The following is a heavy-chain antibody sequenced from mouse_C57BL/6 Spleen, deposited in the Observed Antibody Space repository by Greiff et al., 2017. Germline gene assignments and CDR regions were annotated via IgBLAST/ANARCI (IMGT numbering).Heavy chain of an antibody. CDR2: IRSKSNNYAT. D-gene: IGHD2-3*01. J-gene: IGHJ4*01. CDR3: VRHDPYEGYYAMGY. V-gene: IGHV10-1*01. Sequence: EVQLVESGGGLVQPKGSLKLSCAASGFSFNTYAMNWVRQAPGKGLEWVARIRSKSNNYATYYADSVKDRFTISRDDSESMLYLQMNNLKTEDTAMYYCVRHDPYEGYYAMGYWGQGTSVTVSS. CDR1: GFSFNTYA.